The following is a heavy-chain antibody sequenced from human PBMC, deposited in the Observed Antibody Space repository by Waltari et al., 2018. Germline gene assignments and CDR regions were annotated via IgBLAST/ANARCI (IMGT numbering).Heavy chain of an antibody. CDR3: ARDNLPSSRIAAEVCAY. Sequence: EVQLVESGGGLVKPGGSLRLSCAASGFTFSSYSMNWVRQAPGQGLEWVSSISSSSSYIYYADSVKGRFTISRDNAKNSLYLQMNSLRAEDTAVYYCARDNLPSSRIAAEVCAYWGQGTLVTVSS. V-gene: IGHV3-21*01. D-gene: IGHD6-25*01. CDR1: GFTFSSYS. CDR2: ISSSSSYI. J-gene: IGHJ4*02.